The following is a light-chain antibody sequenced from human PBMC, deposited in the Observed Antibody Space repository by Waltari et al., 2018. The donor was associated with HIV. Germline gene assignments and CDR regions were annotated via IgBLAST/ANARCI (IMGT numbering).Light chain of an antibody. CDR2: DVS. CDR1: SSDVGGYSY. CDR3: SSYTSTTTLEV. Sequence: QSALTQPASVSGSPGQSITISCTGTSSDVGGYSYVSWYQHHPGKAPKLMIFDVSNRPAGVSDRFSCSKSGNTSSLTISGLQVEDESDYYCSSYTSTTTLEVFGGGTKLTVL. J-gene: IGLJ2*01. V-gene: IGLV2-14*03.